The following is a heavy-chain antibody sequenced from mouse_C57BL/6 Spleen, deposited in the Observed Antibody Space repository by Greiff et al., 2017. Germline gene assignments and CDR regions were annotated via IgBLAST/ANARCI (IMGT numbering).Heavy chain of an antibody. Sequence: EVQLQQSGPELVKPGASVKISCTASGYTFTDYYMNWVQQSPGKSLEWIGDINPNNGGTSYNQKFKGKATLTVDKSSSTAYMELRRLTSEDSAVYYCARLWITTVVAHWYFDVWGTGTTVTVSS. D-gene: IGHD1-1*01. J-gene: IGHJ1*03. CDR3: ARLWITTVVAHWYFDV. CDR1: GYTFTDYY. CDR2: INPNNGGT. V-gene: IGHV1-26*01.